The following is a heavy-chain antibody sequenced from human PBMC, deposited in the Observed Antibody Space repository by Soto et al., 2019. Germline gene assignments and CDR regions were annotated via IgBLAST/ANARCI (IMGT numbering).Heavy chain of an antibody. CDR1: GGSFSGYY. CDR3: ARTIVVVVAATPREYFQH. J-gene: IGHJ1*01. V-gene: IGHV4-34*01. Sequence: SETLSLTCAVYGGSFSGYYWSWIRQPPGKGLEWIGEINHSGSTNYNPSLKSRVTISVDTSKNQFSLKLSSVTAADTAVYYCARTIVVVVAATPREYFQHWGQGTLVTVSS. D-gene: IGHD2-15*01. CDR2: INHSGST.